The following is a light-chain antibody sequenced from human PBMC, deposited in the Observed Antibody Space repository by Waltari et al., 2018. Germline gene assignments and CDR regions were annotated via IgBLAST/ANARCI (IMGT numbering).Light chain of an antibody. CDR3: QHFGSSRWT. J-gene: IGKJ1*01. CDR1: QTLTDNY. Sequence: EMVLTQSPGTLSVSPGERATLSCRASQTLTDNYLGWYQQKPGQPPRLLIYAAPRRATGIPDRFSGSGSGTDFTLTITRLEPEDFAVFYCQHFGSSRWTFGQGTKVEIK. V-gene: IGKV3-20*01. CDR2: AAP.